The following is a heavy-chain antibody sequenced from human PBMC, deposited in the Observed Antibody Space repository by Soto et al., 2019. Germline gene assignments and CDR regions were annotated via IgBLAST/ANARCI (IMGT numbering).Heavy chain of an antibody. Sequence: GGSLRLSCAASGFTFSSYSMNWVRQAPGKGLEWVSSISYSSSDIYFADSVKGRFTMSRVNAENSLFLQMNSLRVEDTAVYYCAGGYRISGSTRLGYHYYGMDAWGPGTTVTVSS. CDR3: AGGYRISGSTRLGYHYYGMDA. CDR1: GFTFSSYS. D-gene: IGHD1-7*01. J-gene: IGHJ6*02. V-gene: IGHV3-21*01. CDR2: ISYSSSDI.